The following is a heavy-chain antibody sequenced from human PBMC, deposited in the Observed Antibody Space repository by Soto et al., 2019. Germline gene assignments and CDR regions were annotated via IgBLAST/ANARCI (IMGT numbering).Heavy chain of an antibody. CDR2: ISSRSDTL. CDR1: GFTFSAYA. CDR3: ARDWDIVILSVPIPNYNYGMDV. J-gene: IGHJ6*02. D-gene: IGHD2-15*01. Sequence: GGSLRLSCEGSGFTFSAYAMNWVRQAPGKGLEWVSYISSRSDTLYYADSVKGRFTISRDNAKNSAYLQVNNLRDEDTAVYYCARDWDIVILSVPIPNYNYGMDVWGQGTTVTVSS. V-gene: IGHV3-48*02.